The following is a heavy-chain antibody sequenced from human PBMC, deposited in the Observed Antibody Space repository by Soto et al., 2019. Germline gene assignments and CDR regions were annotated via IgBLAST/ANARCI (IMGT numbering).Heavy chain of an antibody. D-gene: IGHD3-10*01. CDR3: ARANSYGSGSYYSGLYLDV. J-gene: IGHJ6*03. CDR1: GFTFGAYD. CDR2: ISSSSSTI. Sequence: EVQLVESGGGLVQPGGSLRLSCAASGFTFGAYDMNWVRQAPGKGLEWGSYISSSSSTIYYADSVKGRFTISRDNAKNSLYLQINSQGAEDTAGYYCARANSYGSGSYYSGLYLDVWGKGTTVTVSS. V-gene: IGHV3-48*01.